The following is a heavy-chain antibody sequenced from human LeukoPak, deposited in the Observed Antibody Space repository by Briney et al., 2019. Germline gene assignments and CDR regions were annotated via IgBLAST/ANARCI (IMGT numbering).Heavy chain of an antibody. J-gene: IGHJ4*02. Sequence: SETLSLTCTVSGGSISSYYWSWIRQPPGKGLEWIGYIYYSGSIKYNPSLKSRVTMSVDTSKNQFSLKLSSVTAADTAVYYCARGSWIQSSPAIYYFDYWGQGTLVTVSS. V-gene: IGHV4-59*01. D-gene: IGHD5-18*01. CDR3: ARGSWIQSSPAIYYFDY. CDR1: GGSISSYY. CDR2: IYYSGSI.